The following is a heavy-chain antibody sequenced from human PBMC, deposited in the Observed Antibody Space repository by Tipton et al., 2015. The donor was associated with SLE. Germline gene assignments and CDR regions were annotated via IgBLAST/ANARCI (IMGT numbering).Heavy chain of an antibody. V-gene: IGHV3-23*01. Sequence: SLRLSCAASGFTFDDYGMSWVRQAPGKGLEWVSAISGSGGSTYYADSVKGRFTISRDNAKNSLYLQMNSLRAEDTAVYYCARDHLAVVQGVMHSKKGDIWGQGTMVTVSS. CDR3: ARDHLAVVQGVMHSKKGDI. CDR1: GFTFDDYG. D-gene: IGHD3-10*01. CDR2: ISGSGGST. J-gene: IGHJ3*02.